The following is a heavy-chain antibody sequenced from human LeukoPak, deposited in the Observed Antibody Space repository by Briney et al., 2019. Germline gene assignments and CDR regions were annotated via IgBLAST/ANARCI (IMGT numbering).Heavy chain of an antibody. V-gene: IGHV1-18*04. CDR1: GYTFTSYG. D-gene: IGHD3-10*01. Sequence: ASVKVSCKASGYTFTSYGISWVRQAPGQGLEWMGWISAYNGNTNNAQKLQGRVTMTTDTSTSTDYMELRSLRSDDTAVYYCARGLDGSGSYGEFAPWGQGTLVTVSS. J-gene: IGHJ5*02. CDR3: ARGLDGSGSYGEFAP. CDR2: ISAYNGNT.